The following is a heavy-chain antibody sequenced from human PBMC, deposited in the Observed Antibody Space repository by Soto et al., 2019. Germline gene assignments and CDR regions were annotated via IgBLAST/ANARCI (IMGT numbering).Heavy chain of an antibody. D-gene: IGHD3-10*01. CDR3: ASRNGPGEADAFDI. V-gene: IGHV3-49*04. CDR2: IRSKAYGGTT. Sequence: SCKASGYTFTSYDINWVRQATGQGLEWVGFIRSKAYGGTTGYAASVKGRFTSSRDDSNSIAYLQMNSLKTEDTAMYYCASRNGPGEADAFDIWGQGTMVTVSS. CDR1: GYTFTSYD. J-gene: IGHJ3*02.